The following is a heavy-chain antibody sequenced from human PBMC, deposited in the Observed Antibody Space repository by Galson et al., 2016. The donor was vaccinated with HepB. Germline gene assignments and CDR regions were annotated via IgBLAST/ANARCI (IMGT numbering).Heavy chain of an antibody. V-gene: IGHV1-2*04. CDR3: ARDLKDSSLFDI. CDR2: INPNSGGT. J-gene: IGHJ3*02. D-gene: IGHD6-19*01. CDR1: GYTFTGYY. Sequence: SVKVSCKASGYTFTGYYMHWVRQAPGQGLEWLGWINPNSGGTNYAQKFQGWVTMTRDTSISTAYMELSRLRSDDTAVYYCARDLKDSSLFDIWGQGTMVIVSS.